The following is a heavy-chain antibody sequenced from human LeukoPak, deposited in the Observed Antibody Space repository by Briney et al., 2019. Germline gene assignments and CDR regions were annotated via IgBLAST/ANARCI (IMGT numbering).Heavy chain of an antibody. CDR2: IYYSGST. CDR3: ARLFSSGPTYYLAY. V-gene: IGHV4-59*08. Sequence: PSETLSLTCTVSGGSISSYYWSWIRQPPGKGLEWIGYIYYSGSTNYNPSLKSRVTISVDTSKNQFSLKLSSVTAADTAVYYCARLFSSGPTYYLAYWGQGTLVTVSS. J-gene: IGHJ4*02. D-gene: IGHD6-19*01. CDR1: GGSISSYY.